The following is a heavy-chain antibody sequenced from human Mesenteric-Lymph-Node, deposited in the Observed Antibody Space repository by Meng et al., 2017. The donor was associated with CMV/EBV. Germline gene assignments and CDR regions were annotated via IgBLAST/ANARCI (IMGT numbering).Heavy chain of an antibody. CDR3: ARARTRGYYDSSGYYEYHDAFDI. CDR2: IYSGGST. J-gene: IGHJ3*02. CDR1: GFTVSSNY. V-gene: IGHV3-66*02. D-gene: IGHD3-22*01. Sequence: GESLKISCAASGFTVSSNYMCWVRQAPGKGLEWVSVIYSGGSTYYADSVKGRFTISRDNSKNTLYLQMNSLRAEDTAVYYCARARTRGYYDSSGYYEYHDAFDIWGQGTMVTVSS.